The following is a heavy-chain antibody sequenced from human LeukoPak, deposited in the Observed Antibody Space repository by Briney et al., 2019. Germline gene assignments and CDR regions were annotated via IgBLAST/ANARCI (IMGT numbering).Heavy chain of an antibody. CDR2: IIDSGGAT. D-gene: IGHD5-12*01. CDR1: GFTFSSYA. J-gene: IGHJ4*02. Sequence: GGSLRLSCAASGFTFSSYAMSWVRQAPGKGLECVSRIIDSGGATYYADSVKGRFTISRDNSKNTLYLQMNSLRAEDTAVYYCARDIGGYPPTPFDYWGQGTLVTVSS. V-gene: IGHV3-23*01. CDR3: ARDIGGYPPTPFDY.